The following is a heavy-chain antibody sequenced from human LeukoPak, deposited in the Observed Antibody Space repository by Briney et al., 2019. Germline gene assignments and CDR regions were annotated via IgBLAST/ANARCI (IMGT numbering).Heavy chain of an antibody. CDR2: ISSNGGST. CDR3: ARAHNSDFWSPSDH. D-gene: IGHD3-3*01. V-gene: IGHV3-64*02. Sequence: GGSLRLSCEASGFTFSNYGMHWVRQAPGKGLEHLSGISSNGGSTYYADSVKARFIISRDNSKNTLSLQMGSLRAEDTAVYYCARAHNSDFWSPSDHWGQGTLVTVSS. CDR1: GFTFSNYG. J-gene: IGHJ4*02.